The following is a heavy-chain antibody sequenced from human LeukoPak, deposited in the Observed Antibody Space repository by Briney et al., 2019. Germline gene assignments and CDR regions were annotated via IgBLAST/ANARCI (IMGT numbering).Heavy chain of an antibody. CDR1: GFTFSSYS. J-gene: IGHJ2*01. Sequence: PGGSLRLSCAASGFTFSSYSIHWVGQAPGKGLEWVAVISYDGSNKYYADSVKGRFTISRDNSKNTLYLEMNSLRTEDTAVYYCAKGGLQTRNWYFALWGRGTLVTVSS. CDR3: AKGGLQTRNWYFAL. V-gene: IGHV3-30*18. CDR2: ISYDGSNK. D-gene: IGHD5-18*01.